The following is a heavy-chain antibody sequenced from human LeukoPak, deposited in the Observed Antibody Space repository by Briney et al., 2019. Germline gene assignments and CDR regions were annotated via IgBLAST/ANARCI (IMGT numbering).Heavy chain of an antibody. V-gene: IGHV1-2*02. Sequence: ASVKVSCKASGYTFTGYYMRWVRQAPGQGLEWMGWINPNSGGTNYAQKFQGRVTMTRDTSISTAYMELSRLRSDDTAVYYCARAHDYINYYYYYMDVWGKGTTVTVSS. D-gene: IGHD4/OR15-4a*01. CDR3: ARAHDYINYYYYYMDV. CDR2: INPNSGGT. CDR1: GYTFTGYY. J-gene: IGHJ6*03.